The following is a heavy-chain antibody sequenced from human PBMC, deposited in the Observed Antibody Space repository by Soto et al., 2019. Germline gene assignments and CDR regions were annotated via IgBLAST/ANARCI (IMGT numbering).Heavy chain of an antibody. CDR2: INSDGSST. J-gene: IGHJ4*02. D-gene: IGHD3-16*01. CDR3: ARVFTAHDRRNY. V-gene: IGHV3-74*01. CDR1: GFTFSSYW. Sequence: EVQLVESGGGLVQPGGSLRLTCAASGFTFSSYWMHWVRQAPGKGLVWVSRINSDGSSTSYADSVKGRFTISRDNAKNTLYLQMNSLRAEDTAVNYCARVFTAHDRRNYWGQGTLVTVSS.